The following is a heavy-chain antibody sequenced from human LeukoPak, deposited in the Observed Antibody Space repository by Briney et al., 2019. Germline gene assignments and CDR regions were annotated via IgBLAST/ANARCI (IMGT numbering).Heavy chain of an antibody. CDR3: TTWSSQFDY. D-gene: IGHD6-6*01. CDR2: IQSKTDGGTT. Sequence: PGGSLRLSCAASGFTFSSYAMTWVRQAPGKGLECVGFIQSKTDGGTTDSATPVKGRFTVSRDDSKNTLYLQMSSLKTEDTAVYYCTTWSSQFDYWGQGTLVTVSS. CDR1: GFTFSSYA. J-gene: IGHJ4*02. V-gene: IGHV3-15*01.